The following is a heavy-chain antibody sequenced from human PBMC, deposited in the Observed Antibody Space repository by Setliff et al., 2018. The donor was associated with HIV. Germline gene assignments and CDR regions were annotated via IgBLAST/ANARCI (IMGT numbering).Heavy chain of an antibody. CDR3: ARDPTTGVDY. CDR2: ISISGDT. CDR1: GGSVTSYY. D-gene: IGHD1-26*01. Sequence: SETLSLTCTVSGGSVTSYYWSWIRQPAGKRLEWIGRISISGDTNYNPSLKSRATMSLDTSTNQFSLKLNSVTAADTAMYYCARDPTTGVDYWGQGTLVTVSS. J-gene: IGHJ4*02. V-gene: IGHV4-4*07.